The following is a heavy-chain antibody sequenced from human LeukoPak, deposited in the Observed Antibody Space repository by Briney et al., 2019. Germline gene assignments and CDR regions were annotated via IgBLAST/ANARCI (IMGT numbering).Heavy chain of an antibody. CDR2: INHSGST. CDR1: GGSFSGYY. Sequence: SETLSLTCAVYGGSFSGYYWSWIRQPPGKGLEWIGEINHSGSTNYNPSLKSRVTISVDTSKNQFSLKLSSVTAADTAVYYCARRPGKSSSRYIRGCAFDIWGQGTMVTASS. CDR3: ARRPGKSSSRYIRGCAFDI. J-gene: IGHJ3*02. D-gene: IGHD6-13*01. V-gene: IGHV4-34*01.